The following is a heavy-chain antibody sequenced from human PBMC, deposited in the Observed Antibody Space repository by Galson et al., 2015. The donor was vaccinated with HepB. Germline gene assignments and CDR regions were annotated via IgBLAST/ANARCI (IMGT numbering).Heavy chain of an antibody. CDR1: GFTFSSYG. J-gene: IGHJ4*02. V-gene: IGHV3-30*18. D-gene: IGHD3-3*01. Sequence: SLRLSCAASGFTFSSYGMHWVRQAPGKGLEWVAVISYDGSNKYYADSVKGRFTISRDNSKNTLYLQMNSLRAEDTAVYYCAKDMRWWYDFWSGSSNYFDYWGQGTLVTVSS. CDR3: AKDMRWWYDFWSGSSNYFDY. CDR2: ISYDGSNK.